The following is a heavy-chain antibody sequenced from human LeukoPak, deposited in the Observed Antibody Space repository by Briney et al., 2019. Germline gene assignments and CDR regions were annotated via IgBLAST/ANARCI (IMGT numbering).Heavy chain of an antibody. V-gene: IGHV4-59*12. CDR3: ARGRSSWYPNYYYYYMDV. CDR1: GGSISSYY. Sequence: SETLSLTCTVSGGSISSYYWGWIRQPPGKGLEWIGYIYYSGSTNYNPSLKSRVTISVDTSKNQFSLKLSSVTAADTAVYYCARGRSSWYPNYYYYYMDVWGKGTTVTVSS. J-gene: IGHJ6*03. D-gene: IGHD6-13*01. CDR2: IYYSGST.